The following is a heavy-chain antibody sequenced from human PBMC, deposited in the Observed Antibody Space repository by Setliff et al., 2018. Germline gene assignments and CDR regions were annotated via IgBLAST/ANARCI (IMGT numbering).Heavy chain of an antibody. CDR1: GDSISSGDYF. Sequence: PSETLSLTCTVSGDSISSGDYFWSWIRQPPGKGLEWIAYIYHSGSAYYNPSLKSRVTMSVDTSKNQFSLKLNSVTAADMAVYYCAREQWLDPPGYYYMDVWAKGTTVTVSS. D-gene: IGHD6-19*01. V-gene: IGHV4-30-4*08. J-gene: IGHJ6*03. CDR2: IYHSGSA. CDR3: AREQWLDPPGYYYMDV.